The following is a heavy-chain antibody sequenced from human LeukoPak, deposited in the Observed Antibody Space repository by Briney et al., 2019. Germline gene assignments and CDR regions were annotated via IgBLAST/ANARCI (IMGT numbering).Heavy chain of an antibody. J-gene: IGHJ6*04. CDR3: ASVGRGTAGLGMDV. V-gene: IGHV1-69*06. CDR2: IIPIFGTA. CDR1: GGTFSSYA. D-gene: IGHD1-1*01. Sequence: GSSVEVSCKASGGTFSSYAISWVRQAPGQGLEWMGGIIPIFGTANYAQKFQGRVTITADKSTSTAYMELSSLRSEDTAVYYCASVGRGTAGLGMDVWGKGTTVTVSS.